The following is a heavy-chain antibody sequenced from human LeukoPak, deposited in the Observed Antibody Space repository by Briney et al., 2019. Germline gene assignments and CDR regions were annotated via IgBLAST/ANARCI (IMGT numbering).Heavy chain of an antibody. CDR1: GGSISSGGYY. J-gene: IGHJ5*02. D-gene: IGHD2-15*01. Sequence: KPSETLSLTCTVSGGSISSGGYYWRWIRQHPGKGLEWIGYIYYSGSTYYNPSLKSRVTISVDTSKNQFSLKLSSVTAADTAVYYCARETPRGLGFRSVGPSNWFDPWGQGTLVTVSS. V-gene: IGHV4-31*03. CDR3: ARETPRGLGFRSVGPSNWFDP. CDR2: IYYSGST.